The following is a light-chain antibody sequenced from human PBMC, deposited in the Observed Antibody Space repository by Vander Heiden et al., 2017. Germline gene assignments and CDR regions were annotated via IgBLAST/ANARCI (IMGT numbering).Light chain of an antibody. Sequence: DIQLTQSPSSVSASVGGRVTITCRATQGISSWLAWYQQQPGKAAQLLIYAVSSIQSGVPSRFSGSGSGTDFTLTISGVLPEDFATYYCQHANSLAWTFGQGTRL. J-gene: IGKJ1*01. CDR3: QHANSLAWT. CDR2: AVS. CDR1: QGISSW. V-gene: IGKV1-12*01.